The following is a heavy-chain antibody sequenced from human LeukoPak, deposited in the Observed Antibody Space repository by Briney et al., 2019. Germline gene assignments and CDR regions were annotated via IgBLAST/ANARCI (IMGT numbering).Heavy chain of an antibody. J-gene: IGHJ4*02. D-gene: IGHD5-18*01. V-gene: IGHV1-18*04. Sequence: EASVRVSCKASGYTFTGYYMHWVRQAPGQGLEWLGWISIYNGNTKYAQKFQGRVTMTTDTSTSTVYMELRSLRSDDTAVYYCARDDAGYTYGYFDLWGQGTLVSVSS. CDR2: ISIYNGNT. CDR3: ARDDAGYTYGYFDL. CDR1: GYTFTGYY.